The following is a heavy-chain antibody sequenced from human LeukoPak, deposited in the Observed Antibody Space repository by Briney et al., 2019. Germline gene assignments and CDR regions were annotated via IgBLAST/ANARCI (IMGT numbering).Heavy chain of an antibody. CDR2: ISGSGGST. D-gene: IGHD6-13*01. V-gene: IGHV3-23*01. CDR3: ARDIEAAGLFLDY. Sequence: GGSLRLSCAASGFTFSSYSMNWVRQAPGKGLEWVSAISGSGGSTYYADSVKGRFTISRDNSKNTLYLQMNSLRAEDTAVYYCARDIEAAGLFLDYWGQGTLVTVSS. J-gene: IGHJ4*02. CDR1: GFTFSSYS.